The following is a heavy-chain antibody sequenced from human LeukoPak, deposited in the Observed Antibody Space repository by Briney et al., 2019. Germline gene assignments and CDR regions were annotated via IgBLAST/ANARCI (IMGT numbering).Heavy chain of an antibody. D-gene: IGHD6-6*01. Sequence: SVKVSCKASGGTFSSYAISWVRQAPGQGLEWMGGIIPIFGTANYAQKFQGRVTITRDTSASTAYMELSSLRSEDTAVYYCAREEMYSSSTRPDYWGQGTLVTVSS. J-gene: IGHJ4*02. CDR1: GGTFSSYA. V-gene: IGHV1-69*05. CDR2: IIPIFGTA. CDR3: AREEMYSSSTRPDY.